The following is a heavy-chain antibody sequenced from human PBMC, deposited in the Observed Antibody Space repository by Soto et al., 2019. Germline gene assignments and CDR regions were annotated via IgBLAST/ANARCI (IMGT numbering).Heavy chain of an antibody. V-gene: IGHV1-3*01. Sequence: ASVKVSCKASGYSFTNYAMHWVRQAPGQGLEWMGWINAGNGNTKYSQKFQGRVTITRDTSASTLYMELSSLRSEDTAVYSCARAYRSDYYNGLDVWGQGTTATVSS. D-gene: IGHD6-25*01. CDR3: ARAYRSDYYNGLDV. J-gene: IGHJ6*02. CDR2: INAGNGNT. CDR1: GYSFTNYA.